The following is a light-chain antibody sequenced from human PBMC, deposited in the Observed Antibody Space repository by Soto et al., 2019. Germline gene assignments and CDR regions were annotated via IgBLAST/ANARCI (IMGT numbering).Light chain of an antibody. V-gene: IGKV1-27*01. CDR1: QGIRNY. CDR2: AAS. CDR3: QKYNSAPIT. Sequence: IQRSHSPSSLFASVGDRVTITCLASQGIRNYLAWYQQRPGKVPKLLIYAASTLQSGVPSRFSSSGSGTDFTLTISSLQPEDIATYYCQKYNSAPITFGQGTRLEIK. J-gene: IGKJ5*01.